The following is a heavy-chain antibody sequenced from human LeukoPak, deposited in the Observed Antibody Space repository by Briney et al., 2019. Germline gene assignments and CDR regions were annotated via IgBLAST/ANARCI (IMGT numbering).Heavy chain of an antibody. CDR2: IKQDGSEK. CDR3: ARVDTDMADY. V-gene: IGHV3-7*04. CDR1: GIILSSYW. J-gene: IGHJ4*02. Sequence: PGGSLRLSCAASGIILSSYWMSWVRQAPGKGLEWVANIKQDGSEKWYVDSVKGRFTISRDNAKNSLYLQMNSLRAEDTAVYYCARVDTDMADYWGQGTLVTVSS. D-gene: IGHD5-18*01.